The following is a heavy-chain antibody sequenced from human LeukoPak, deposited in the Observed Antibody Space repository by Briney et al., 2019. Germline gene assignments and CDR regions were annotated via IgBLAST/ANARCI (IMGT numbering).Heavy chain of an antibody. J-gene: IGHJ4*02. CDR2: ISGSGGST. V-gene: IGHV3-23*01. Sequence: GGSLRLSCAASGFTFSSYSMNWVRQAPGKGLEWVSSISGSGGSTYYADSVKGRFTISRDNSKNTLYLQMNSLRAEDTAVYYCAKQAEGYGDSKTDYWGQGTLVTVSS. CDR3: AKQAEGYGDSKTDY. CDR1: GFTFSSYS. D-gene: IGHD4-17*01.